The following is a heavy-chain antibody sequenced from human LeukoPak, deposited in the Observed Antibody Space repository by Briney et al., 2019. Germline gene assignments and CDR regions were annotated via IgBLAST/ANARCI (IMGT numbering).Heavy chain of an antibody. CDR1: GFSLSTYW. Sequence: GGSLCLSCAASGFSLSTYWLHWVRQAPGKGLVWVSRIDSDGTRTTYADSVKGRFTISRDNAKNTLYLQMNSLRAEDTAVYYCARSPSCGGDCSWGQGTLVTVSS. CDR2: IDSDGTRT. D-gene: IGHD2-21*02. J-gene: IGHJ5*02. CDR3: ARSPSCGGDCS. V-gene: IGHV3-74*01.